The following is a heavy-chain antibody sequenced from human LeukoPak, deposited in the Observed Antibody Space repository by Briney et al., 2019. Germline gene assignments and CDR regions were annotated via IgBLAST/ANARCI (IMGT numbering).Heavy chain of an antibody. J-gene: IGHJ4*02. V-gene: IGHV3-21*01. D-gene: IGHD6-19*01. CDR2: ISSSSSYI. Sequence: GGSLRLSCAASGFTFSSYAMTWVRQAPGKGLEWVSSISSSSSYIYYADSVKGRFTISRDNAKNSLYLQMNSLRAEDTAVYYCATSGYSSGWSYFDYWGRGTLVTVSS. CDR1: GFTFSSYA. CDR3: ATSGYSSGWSYFDY.